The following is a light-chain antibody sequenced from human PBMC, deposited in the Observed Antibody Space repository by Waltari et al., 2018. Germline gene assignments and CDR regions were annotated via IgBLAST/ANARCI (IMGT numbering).Light chain of an antibody. Sequence: QSVLTQPPSVSADPGQKVTISCSGSSSNIGNTRVSWYQHLPRKAPKLIIHEEDNLPAWIPDRYSGSMSCTSATLDITGLQTGDEAVYYCGSWDTSLTAWVFGGGTKLTVL. CDR2: EED. CDR3: GSWDTSLTAWV. J-gene: IGLJ3*02. CDR1: SSNIGNTR. V-gene: IGLV1-51*02.